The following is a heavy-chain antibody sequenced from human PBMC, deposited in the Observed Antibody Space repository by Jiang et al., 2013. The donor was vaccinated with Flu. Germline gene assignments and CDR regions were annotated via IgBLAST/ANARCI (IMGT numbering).Heavy chain of an antibody. J-gene: IGHJ5*02. Sequence: EVKKPGASVKVSCKASGHTFTGYYMHWVRQAPGQGLEWMGWINPNSGGTNYAQKFQGWVTMTRDTSISTAYMELSRLRSDDTAVYYCARGQYYDSKDPYNWFDPWGQGTLVTVSS. CDR1: GHTFTGYY. D-gene: IGHD3-22*01. V-gene: IGHV1-2*04. CDR2: INPNSGGT. CDR3: ARGQYYDSKDPYNWFDP.